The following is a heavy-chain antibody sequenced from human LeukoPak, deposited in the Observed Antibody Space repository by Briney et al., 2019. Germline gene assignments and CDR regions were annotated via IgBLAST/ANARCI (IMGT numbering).Heavy chain of an antibody. V-gene: IGHV3-23*01. D-gene: IGHD3-22*01. CDR3: AKDRSRYDSSAYDFDY. J-gene: IGHJ4*02. Sequence: SGGSLRLSCAASGFSFSSYGMSWVRQAPGKGLEWVSGISGSGASTYYADSVKGRFTISRDNSKNTLHLQMNSLRAEDTAVYYCAKDRSRYDSSAYDFDYWGQGTLVTVSS. CDR2: ISGSGAST. CDR1: GFSFSSYG.